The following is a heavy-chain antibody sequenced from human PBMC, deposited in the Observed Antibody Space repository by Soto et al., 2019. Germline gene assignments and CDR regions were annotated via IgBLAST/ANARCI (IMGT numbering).Heavy chain of an antibody. J-gene: IGHJ4*02. D-gene: IGHD1-1*01. V-gene: IGHV1-18*01. Sequence: QVHLVQSGADVKNPGASVKVSCKGSGYDFTTYGITWVRQAPGQGLEWMAWISAHNGNTNYAPNLQGRVTVTRDTSTSTAYIELRSLRSDDTAVYYCARGRYGDYWGQGALVTVSS. CDR2: ISAHNGNT. CDR3: ARGRYGDY. CDR1: GYDFTTYG.